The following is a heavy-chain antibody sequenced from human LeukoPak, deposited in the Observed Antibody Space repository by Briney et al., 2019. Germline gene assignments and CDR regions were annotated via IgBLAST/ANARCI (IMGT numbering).Heavy chain of an antibody. CDR1: GFTFSSYG. J-gene: IGHJ3*02. Sequence: GGSLRLSCAASGFTFSSYGMHWVRQTPGKGLEWVAVIWYDGSNKYYADSVKGRFTISRDDSKSIAYLQMNSLKTEDTAVYYCTRWPGIAAAGNRTFDIWGQGTMVTVSS. V-gene: IGHV3-33*01. CDR3: TRWPGIAAAGNRTFDI. D-gene: IGHD6-13*01. CDR2: IWYDGSNK.